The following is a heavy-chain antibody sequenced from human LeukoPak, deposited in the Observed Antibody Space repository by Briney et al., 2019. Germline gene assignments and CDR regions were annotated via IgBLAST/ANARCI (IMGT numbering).Heavy chain of an antibody. Sequence: ASVKVSCKASGGTFSSYAISWVRQAPGQGLEWMGGIIPIFGTANYAQKFQGRVTITADESTSTAYMELSRLRSDDTAVYYCARGIRLGPYYDFWSGYRDHYYYGMDVWGQGTTVTVSS. D-gene: IGHD3-3*01. CDR3: ARGIRLGPYYDFWSGYRDHYYYGMDV. CDR2: IIPIFGTA. J-gene: IGHJ6*02. CDR1: GGTFSSYA. V-gene: IGHV1-69*13.